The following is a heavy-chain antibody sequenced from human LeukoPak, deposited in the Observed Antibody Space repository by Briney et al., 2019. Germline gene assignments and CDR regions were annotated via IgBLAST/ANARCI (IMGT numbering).Heavy chain of an antibody. J-gene: IGHJ4*02. Sequence: GGSLRLSCAASGFTFSSYGMHWVRQAPGKGLEWVAVISYDGSNRYYADSVKGRFTISRDNAKNSLYLQMNSLRAEDTALYYCARDNTALDYWGQGTLVTVSS. CDR2: ISYDGSNR. V-gene: IGHV3-30*03. CDR1: GFTFSSYG. D-gene: IGHD5-18*01. CDR3: ARDNTALDY.